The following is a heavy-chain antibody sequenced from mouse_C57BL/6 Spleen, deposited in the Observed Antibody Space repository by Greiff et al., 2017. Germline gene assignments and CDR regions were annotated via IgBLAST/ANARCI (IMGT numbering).Heavy chain of an antibody. J-gene: IGHJ1*03. V-gene: IGHV5-6*01. CDR2: ISSGGSYT. D-gene: IGHD1-1*01. CDR3: ARKDYGSSLYWYFDV. Sequence: EVQLVESGGDLVKPGGSLKLSCAASGFTFSSYGMSWVRQTPDKRLEWVATISSGGSYTYYPDSVKGRFTISRDNAKNTLYLQMSSLKSEDTAMYYWARKDYGSSLYWYFDVWGTGTTVTVSS. CDR1: GFTFSSYG.